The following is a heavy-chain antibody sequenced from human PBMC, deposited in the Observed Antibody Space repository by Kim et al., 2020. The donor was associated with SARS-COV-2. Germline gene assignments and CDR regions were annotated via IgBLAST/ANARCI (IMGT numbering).Heavy chain of an antibody. D-gene: IGHD3-10*01. CDR1: GFTFSSYA. CDR3: AKAMSSGSGCYVFDY. V-gene: IGHV3-23*01. Sequence: GGSLRLSCAASGFTFSSYAMSWVRQAPGKGLEWVSAISGSGGSTYYADSVTGRFTISRDNSKNTLYLQMNRLRAEDTAVYYCAKAMSSGSGCYVFDYLGQVPLVPVSS. J-gene: IGHJ4*02. CDR2: ISGSGGST.